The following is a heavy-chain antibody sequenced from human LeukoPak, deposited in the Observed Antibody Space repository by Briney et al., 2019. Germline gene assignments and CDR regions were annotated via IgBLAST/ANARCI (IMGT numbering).Heavy chain of an antibody. CDR3: AISNWGSMGWFDP. D-gene: IGHD7-27*01. J-gene: IGHJ5*02. V-gene: IGHV4-61*01. Sequence: PSETLSLTCTVSGGSISSGSYYWSWIRQPPGKGLEWIGYIYYSGSTNYNPSLKSRVTISVDTSKNQFSLKLSSVTAADTAVYYCAISNWGSMGWFDPWGQGTLVTVSS. CDR1: GGSISSGSYY. CDR2: IYYSGST.